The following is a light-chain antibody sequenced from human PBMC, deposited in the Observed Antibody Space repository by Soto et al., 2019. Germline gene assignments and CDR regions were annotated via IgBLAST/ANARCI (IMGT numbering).Light chain of an antibody. CDR2: EVS. Sequence: QYALTQPASVSGSPGQSITISCTGTSSDVGSYNLVSWFQQQPGEAPKLIIYEVSDRPSGVSNRFSGSKSGNTASLTISGLQGSDEADYYCCSYAGHINWVFGGGTKLTVL. CDR1: SSDVGSYNL. CDR3: CSYAGHINWV. J-gene: IGLJ3*02. V-gene: IGLV2-23*02.